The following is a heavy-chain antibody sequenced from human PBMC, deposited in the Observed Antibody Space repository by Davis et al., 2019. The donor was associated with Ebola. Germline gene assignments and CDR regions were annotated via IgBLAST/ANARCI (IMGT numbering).Heavy chain of an antibody. Sequence: GESLKISCKGSGYSLTSYWIGWVRQMPGKGLEWMGIIYPGDSDTRYSPSFQGQVIISADKSISTAYLQWSSLKASDTAMYYCAGYSGSYYWWFDPWGQGTLVTVSS. CDR1: GYSLTSYW. CDR3: AGYSGSYYWWFDP. D-gene: IGHD1-26*01. CDR2: IYPGDSDT. V-gene: IGHV5-51*01. J-gene: IGHJ5*02.